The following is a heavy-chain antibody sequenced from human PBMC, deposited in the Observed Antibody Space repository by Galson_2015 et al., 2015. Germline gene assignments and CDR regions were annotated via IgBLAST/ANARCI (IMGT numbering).Heavy chain of an antibody. V-gene: IGHV4-39*01. Sequence: ETLSLTCTVSGGSLSSSNYYWAWIRQSPGKGLEWIGSIHYSGTTYYKPSLGSRVTISVDTAKNQFSLKVSSVTAADTAVYYCARPLNYYYYMHVWGKGTTVTVSS. CDR2: IHYSGTT. CDR1: GGSLSSSNYY. D-gene: IGHD3-9*01. J-gene: IGHJ6*03. CDR3: ARPLNYYYYMHV.